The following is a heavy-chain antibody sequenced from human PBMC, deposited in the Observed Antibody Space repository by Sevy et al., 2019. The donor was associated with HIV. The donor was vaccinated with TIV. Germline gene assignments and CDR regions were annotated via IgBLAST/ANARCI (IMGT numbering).Heavy chain of an antibody. V-gene: IGHV3-23*01. CDR3: ARGGDFNDRSAKRDFDY. D-gene: IGHD3-22*01. Sequence: GGSLRLSCAGSGFTFSSYAMSWVRQAPGKGLEWVSGISGGGGRTYYADSVKGRFTISRDNSKNTLYLQMNSLRVEDTAVYFCARGGDFNDRSAKRDFDYWGQGTLVTVSS. J-gene: IGHJ4*02. CDR2: ISGGGGRT. CDR1: GFTFSSYA.